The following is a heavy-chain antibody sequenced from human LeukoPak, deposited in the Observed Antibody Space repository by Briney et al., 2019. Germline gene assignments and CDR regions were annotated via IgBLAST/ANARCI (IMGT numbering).Heavy chain of an antibody. CDR3: ASHSSGWAGAFDI. D-gene: IGHD6-19*01. CDR2: IYTSGST. CDR1: GGSISSGSYY. J-gene: IGHJ3*02. V-gene: IGHV4-61*02. Sequence: PSETLSLTCTVSGGSISSGSYYWSWIRQPAGKGLEWIGRIYTSGSTNYNPSLKSRVTISVDTSKNQFSLKLSSVTAADTAVYYCASHSSGWAGAFDIWGQGTMVTVSS.